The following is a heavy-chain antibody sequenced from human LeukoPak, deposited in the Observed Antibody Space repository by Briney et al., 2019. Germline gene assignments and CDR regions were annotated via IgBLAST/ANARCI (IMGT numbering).Heavy chain of an antibody. Sequence: SETLSLTCTVSGGSISSYYWSWIRQPPGKGLEWIGYIYYSGNTNYNPSLKSRVTILVDTSKNHFSLKLSSVTDADTAVYYCARGQGGNYYLNYFDYWGQGALVTVSS. V-gene: IGHV4-59*01. D-gene: IGHD1-26*01. CDR2: IYYSGNT. CDR3: ARGQGGNYYLNYFDY. J-gene: IGHJ4*02. CDR1: GGSISSYY.